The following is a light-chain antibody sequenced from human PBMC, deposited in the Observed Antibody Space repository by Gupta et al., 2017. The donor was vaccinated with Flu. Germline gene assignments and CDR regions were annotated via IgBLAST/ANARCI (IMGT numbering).Light chain of an antibody. CDR2: GVS. V-gene: IGLV2-14*01. Sequence: SSDIGAYNYVSWYQRQPGKAPKLLMYGVSSQPSGISNRFSGSKSDNTASLTISGVQPEDEADYFCSSSSGSTTPWVFGGGTKLTVL. CDR1: SSDIGAYNY. CDR3: SSSSGSTTPWV. J-gene: IGLJ3*02.